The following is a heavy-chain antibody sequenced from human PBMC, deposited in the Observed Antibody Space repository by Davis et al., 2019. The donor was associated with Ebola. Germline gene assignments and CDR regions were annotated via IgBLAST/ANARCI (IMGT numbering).Heavy chain of an antibody. CDR3: ARGEAGYSYGTYYYYGMDV. Sequence: AASVKVSCKASGYTFTSYAMHWVRQAPGQGLEWMGWINPNSGGTNYAQKFQGWVTMTRDTSISTAYMELSSLRSEDTAVYYCARGEAGYSYGTYYYYGMDVWGQGTTVTVSS. J-gene: IGHJ6*02. V-gene: IGHV1-2*04. D-gene: IGHD5-18*01. CDR1: GYTFTSYA. CDR2: INPNSGGT.